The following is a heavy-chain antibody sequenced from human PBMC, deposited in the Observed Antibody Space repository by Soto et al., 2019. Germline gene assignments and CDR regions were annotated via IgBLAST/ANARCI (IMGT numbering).Heavy chain of an antibody. CDR2: ISAYNGNT. V-gene: IGHV1-18*01. CDR3: AVNPLLCFGKAPRAYWFDP. D-gene: IGHD3-10*01. Sequence: QVQLVQSGAEVKKPGASVKVSCKASGYTFTSYGISWVRQAPGQGREWMGWISAYNGNTNYAQKLQGRVTMTTDTSTSQAYMAPRTLRAHGPALYYCAVNPLLCFGKAPRAYWFDPWGKGTLVTVSS. J-gene: IGHJ5*02. CDR1: GYTFTSYG.